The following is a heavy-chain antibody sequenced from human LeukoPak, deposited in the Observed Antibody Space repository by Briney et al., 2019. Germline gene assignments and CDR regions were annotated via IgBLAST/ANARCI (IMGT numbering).Heavy chain of an antibody. V-gene: IGHV1-18*01. D-gene: IGHD6-13*01. J-gene: IGHJ4*02. CDR3: AREDSSSWDPY. CDR1: GGTFSSYG. Sequence: ASVKVSRKASGGTFSSYGISWVRQAPGQGLEWMGWISAYNGNTNYAQKLQGRVTMTTDTSTSTAYMELRSLRSDDTAVYYCAREDSSSWDPYWGQGTLVTVSS. CDR2: ISAYNGNT.